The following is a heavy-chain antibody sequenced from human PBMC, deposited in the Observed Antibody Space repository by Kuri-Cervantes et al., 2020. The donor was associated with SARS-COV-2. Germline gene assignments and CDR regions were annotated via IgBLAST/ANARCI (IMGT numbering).Heavy chain of an antibody. CDR2: INHSGST. Sequence: SETLSLTCAVYGGSFSGYYWSWIRQPPGKGLEWIGEINHSGSTNYNPSLKSRVTMSVDTSKNQFSLKLSSVTAADTAVYYCARDNPISGSYWDAFDIWGQGTMVTVSS. D-gene: IGHD1-26*01. CDR3: ARDNPISGSYWDAFDI. CDR1: GGSFSGYY. V-gene: IGHV4-34*01. J-gene: IGHJ3*02.